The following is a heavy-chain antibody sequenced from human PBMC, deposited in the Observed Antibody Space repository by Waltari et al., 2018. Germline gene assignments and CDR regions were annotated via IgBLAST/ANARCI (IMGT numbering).Heavy chain of an antibody. CDR1: GFTFSSYW. J-gene: IGHJ2*01. V-gene: IGHV3-74*01. CDR2: INSDGNNT. CDR3: ARASLL. Sequence: EVQLVESGGGLVQPGGSLRLPCAASGFTFSSYWMHWVRQAPGKGPVWVSRINSDGNNTTYADSVKGRFTISRDNAKNTLYLQMNSLRAEDTAVYYCARASLLWGRGTLVTVSS.